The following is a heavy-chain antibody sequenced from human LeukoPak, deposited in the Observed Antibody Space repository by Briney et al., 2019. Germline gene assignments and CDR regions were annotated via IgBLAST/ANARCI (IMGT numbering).Heavy chain of an antibody. CDR3: ARVINAGKGYYYDSSIDAFDI. Sequence: GASVKVSCKASGYTFTGYYMHWVRQAPGQGLEWMGWINPNGGSTNYAQKFQGRVTMTRDTSISTAYMELSRLRSDDTAVYYCARVINAGKGYYYDSSIDAFDIWGQGTMVTVSS. CDR1: GYTFTGYY. D-gene: IGHD3-22*01. CDR2: INPNGGST. J-gene: IGHJ3*02. V-gene: IGHV1-2*02.